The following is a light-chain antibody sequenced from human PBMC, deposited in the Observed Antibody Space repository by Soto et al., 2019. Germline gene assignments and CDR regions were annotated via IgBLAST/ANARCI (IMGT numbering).Light chain of an antibody. CDR3: QQYDNWPRWT. J-gene: IGKJ1*01. CDR2: GAS. V-gene: IGKV3-15*01. Sequence: EIVMTQSPATLSVSPGERATLSCRASQSVSSNLAWYQQKPGQAPRLLIYGASTRATGIPARFSGRGSGTVFSLTISSLQAEDFAVYYCQQYDNWPRWTFGQGTKVEIK. CDR1: QSVSSN.